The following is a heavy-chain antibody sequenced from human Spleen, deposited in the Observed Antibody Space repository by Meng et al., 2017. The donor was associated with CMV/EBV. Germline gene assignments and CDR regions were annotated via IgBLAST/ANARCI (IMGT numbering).Heavy chain of an antibody. CDR1: GGSISGSSYF. CDR3: ARDKAGDPKFDP. D-gene: IGHD1-26*01. Sequence: SETLSLTCTVSGGSISGSSYFWGWIRQPPGKGLEWIGSSHYSGSTSYNPSLKSRVTISADTSKNQFSLKLSSVTAADTALYYCARDKAGDPKFDPWGQGTLVTVSS. V-gene: IGHV4-39*07. J-gene: IGHJ5*02. CDR2: SHYSGST.